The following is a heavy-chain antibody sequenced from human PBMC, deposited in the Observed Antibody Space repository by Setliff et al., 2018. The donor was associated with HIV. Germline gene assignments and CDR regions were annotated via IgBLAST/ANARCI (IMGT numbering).Heavy chain of an antibody. D-gene: IGHD2-21*02. CDR2: IYYSGST. CDR3: ARAVCGGDCYSRLNWFDP. V-gene: IGHV4-31*03. CDR1: GGYISSGDYY. Sequence: SETLSLTCTVSGGYISSGDYYWSWIRQHPGKGLEWIGYIYYSGSTYYNPSLKSRVTISVDTSKNQFSLRLSSVTAADTAVYYCARAVCGGDCYSRLNWFDPWGQGTLVTVPQ. J-gene: IGHJ5*02.